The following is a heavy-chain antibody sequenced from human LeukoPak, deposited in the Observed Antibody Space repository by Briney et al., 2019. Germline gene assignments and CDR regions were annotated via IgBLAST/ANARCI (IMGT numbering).Heavy chain of an antibody. D-gene: IGHD3-16*01. CDR2: IYYSGST. Sequence: PSETLSLTCTVSGGSISSYYWSWIRQPAGKGLEWLGYIYYSGSTNYNPSLKSRVTISVDTSKNQFSLKLSSVTAADTAVYYCARVITVRGVIFDYWGQGTLVTVSS. J-gene: IGHJ4*02. V-gene: IGHV4-59*01. CDR1: GGSISSYY. CDR3: ARVITVRGVIFDY.